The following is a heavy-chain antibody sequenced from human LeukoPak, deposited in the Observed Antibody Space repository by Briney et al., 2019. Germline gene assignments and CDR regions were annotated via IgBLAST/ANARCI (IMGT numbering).Heavy chain of an antibody. CDR1: GFTFNTYP. J-gene: IGHJ4*02. Sequence: GGSLGLSCAASGFTFNTYPMHWVRQAPGKGLEWVAVIANDGRDKHYADSAKGRFTISRDNSKNTLYLQMNSLRSEDTAVYYCARDHQIAAAIYYFDYWGQGTLVTVSS. V-gene: IGHV3-30*01. CDR2: IANDGRDK. D-gene: IGHD6-13*01. CDR3: ARDHQIAAAIYYFDY.